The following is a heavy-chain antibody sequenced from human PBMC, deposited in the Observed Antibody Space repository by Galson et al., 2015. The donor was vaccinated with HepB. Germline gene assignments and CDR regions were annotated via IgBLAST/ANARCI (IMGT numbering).Heavy chain of an antibody. J-gene: IGHJ4*02. CDR2: IKSKTDGGTT. D-gene: IGHD3-3*01. V-gene: IGHV3-15*01. CDR3: TTGDFWGTFDY. CDR1: GFTFSNAW. Sequence: SLRLSCAASGFTFSNAWMSWVRQAPGKGLEWVGRIKSKTDGGTTDYAAPVKGRFTISRDDSKNTLYLQMNSLKTEDTAVYYCTTGDFWGTFDYWGQETLVTVSS.